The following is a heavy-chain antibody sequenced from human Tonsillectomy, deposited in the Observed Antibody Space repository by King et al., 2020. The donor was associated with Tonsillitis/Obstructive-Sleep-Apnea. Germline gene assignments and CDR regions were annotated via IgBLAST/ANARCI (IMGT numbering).Heavy chain of an antibody. J-gene: IGHJ4*02. V-gene: IGHV2-5*02. D-gene: IGHD6-6*01. CDR1: GCSLSTSGVG. CDR3: AHRLGYSRSSWGFDY. Sequence: ITLKESGPTLVKPTQTLTLTCTFSGCSLSTSGVGVGWIRQPPGKALEWLALIYWDDDKRYSPSLKSRLTITKDTSKNQVVLTMTNMDPVDTATFYCAHRLGYSRSSWGFDYWGQGALVTVSS. CDR2: IYWDDDK.